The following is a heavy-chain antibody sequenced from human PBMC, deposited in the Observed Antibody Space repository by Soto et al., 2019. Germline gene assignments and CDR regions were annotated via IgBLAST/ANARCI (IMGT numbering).Heavy chain of an antibody. CDR3: ARIYCTTTTCDSWFDP. D-gene: IGHD2-8*01. Sequence: GESLKISCTGFGYTFTTFWISWVRQMPGKGLEWLGRVDPRDSYVTYNPSFEGHVTISADKSISTAYLQWGSLKASDTAMYFCARIYCTTTTCDSWFDPWGQGTLVTVSS. J-gene: IGHJ5*02. V-gene: IGHV5-10-1*01. CDR2: VDPRDSYV. CDR1: GYTFTTFW.